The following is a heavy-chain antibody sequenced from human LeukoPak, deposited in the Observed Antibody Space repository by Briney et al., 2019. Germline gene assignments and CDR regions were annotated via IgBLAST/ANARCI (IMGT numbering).Heavy chain of an antibody. V-gene: IGHV3-23*01. J-gene: IGHJ3*02. D-gene: IGHD2-15*01. CDR2: ISSGGGST. CDR3: ARGYCSGGSCYLTSDAFDI. Sequence: GGSLRLSCAASGFTFSSYAMRWVRQAPGKGLEWVSAISSGGGSTYYADSVKGRFTISRDNSKNTLDLQMNSLRAGDTAVYYCARGYCSGGSCYLTSDAFDIWGQGTMVTVSS. CDR1: GFTFSSYA.